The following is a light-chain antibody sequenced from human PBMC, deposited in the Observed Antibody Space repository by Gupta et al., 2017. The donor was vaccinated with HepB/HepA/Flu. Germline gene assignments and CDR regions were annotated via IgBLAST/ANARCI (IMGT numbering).Light chain of an antibody. CDR3: SSYAGSNNFV. CDR2: EVS. V-gene: IGLV2-8*01. Sequence: QSALTQPPPASASPGPSVTISCTGTSSDVGGYNYVSWYQQHPGKAPKLMIYEVSKRPSGVPDRFSGSKSGNTASLTVSGLQAEDEADYYCSSYAGSNNFVFGGGTKLTVL. J-gene: IGLJ2*01. CDR1: SSDVGGYNY.